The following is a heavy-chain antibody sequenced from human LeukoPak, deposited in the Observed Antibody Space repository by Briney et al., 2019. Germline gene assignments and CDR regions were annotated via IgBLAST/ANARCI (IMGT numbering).Heavy chain of an antibody. CDR3: ARGMLAPAGTRGSYYGLDV. D-gene: IGHD6-13*01. V-gene: IGHV3-53*01. Sequence: GGSLRLSCAASGFTVSSKYMNWVRQAPGKGLEWVSVIYTGGSTFYADSVKGRFTISRDNSKNTLYLQMNSLRAEDTAVYYCARGMLAPAGTRGSYYGLDVWGQGTTVTVSS. CDR1: GFTVSSKY. CDR2: IYTGGST. J-gene: IGHJ6*02.